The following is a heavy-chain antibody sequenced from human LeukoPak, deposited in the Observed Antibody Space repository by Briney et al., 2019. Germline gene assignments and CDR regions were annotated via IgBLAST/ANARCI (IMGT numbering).Heavy chain of an antibody. V-gene: IGHV4-59*01. CDR2: IYYRGSP. J-gene: IGHJ1*01. Sequence: KPSETLSLTCTVSGGSISNYHWNWIRQTPGKRLEWIGDIYYRGSPSYNPSLKSRVTISVDTSKNQFSLNLNSVTAADTAVYYCTRANVPYHRPPGIEYFQRWGPGTLVTVSS. CDR3: TRANVPYHRPPGIEYFQR. CDR1: GGSISNYH. D-gene: IGHD1-14*01.